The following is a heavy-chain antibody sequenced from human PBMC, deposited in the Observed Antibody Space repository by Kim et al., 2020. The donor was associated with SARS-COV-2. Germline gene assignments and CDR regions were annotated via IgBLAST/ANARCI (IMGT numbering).Heavy chain of an antibody. V-gene: IGHV3-33*01. J-gene: IGHJ6*02. Sequence: GGSLRLSCAASGFTFSSDGMHWVRQAPGKGLEWVAAIWYDGSNKYYADSVKGRFTISSDNSKNTLYLQMNSLSAEDTAVYYCARDPPSGWYPLAYYYYGMDVWGQGTTVTVSS. D-gene: IGHD6-19*01. CDR2: IWYDGSNK. CDR1: GFTFSSDG. CDR3: ARDPPSGWYPLAYYYYGMDV.